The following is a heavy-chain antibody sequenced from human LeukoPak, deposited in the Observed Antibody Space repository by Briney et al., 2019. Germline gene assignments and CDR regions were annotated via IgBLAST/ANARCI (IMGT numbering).Heavy chain of an antibody. Sequence: GESLKISCKGSGYSFTSYWIGWVRQMPGKGLEWMGIIYPGDSDTRYSPSFQGQVTISADKSISTAYLQWSSLKASDTAMYYCARHFPPVYDFWSGYPTSNDAFDIWGQGTMVTVSS. D-gene: IGHD3-3*01. CDR3: ARHFPPVYDFWSGYPTSNDAFDI. CDR2: IYPGDSDT. J-gene: IGHJ3*02. V-gene: IGHV5-51*01. CDR1: GYSFTSYW.